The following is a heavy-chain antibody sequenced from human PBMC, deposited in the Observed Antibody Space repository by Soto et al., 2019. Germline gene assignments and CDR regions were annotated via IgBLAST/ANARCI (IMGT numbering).Heavy chain of an antibody. CDR3: ARGGYYDSSGSRNYFYYGMKV. Sequence: EASVKVSCKASGYTFSSYGISCVRQAPGQGLEWMGWISGYNGYTNYAQNLQGRVTMTTDTSTKTAYMEVRSLRSDDTAVYYCARGGYYDSSGSRNYFYYGMKVWGQGTTVTVSS. V-gene: IGHV1-18*01. CDR1: GYTFSSYG. J-gene: IGHJ6*02. D-gene: IGHD3-22*01. CDR2: ISGYNGYT.